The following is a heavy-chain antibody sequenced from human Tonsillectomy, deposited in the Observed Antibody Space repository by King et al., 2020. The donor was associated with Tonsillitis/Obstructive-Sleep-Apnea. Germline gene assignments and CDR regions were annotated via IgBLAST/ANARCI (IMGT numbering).Heavy chain of an antibody. D-gene: IGHD4-17*01. V-gene: IGHV4-34*01. CDR2: INHSGST. CDR3: ARDSRAVTPTSVGMDV. CDR1: GGSFSNYY. J-gene: IGHJ6*02. Sequence: VQLQQWGAGLLKPSETLSLTCAVYGGSFSNYYWSWIRQPPGKGLEWIGEINHSGSTNYNPSLKSRVTISVDTSKNQFSLKLSSVTAADTAGYYCARDSRAVTPTSVGMDVWGQGTTVTVSS.